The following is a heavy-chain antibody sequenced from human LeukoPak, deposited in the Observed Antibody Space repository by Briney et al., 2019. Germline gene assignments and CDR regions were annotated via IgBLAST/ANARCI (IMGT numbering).Heavy chain of an antibody. D-gene: IGHD3-22*01. V-gene: IGHV4-31*03. CDR1: GGSISSGGYY. CDR2: IYYSGST. J-gene: IGHJ5*02. Sequence: SETLSLTCTVSGGSISSGGYYWSWIRQHPGKGLEWIGYIYYSGSTYYNPSLESRVTISVDTSKNQFSLKLSSVTAADTAVYYCARESSGLHNWFDPWGQGTLVTVSS. CDR3: ARESSGLHNWFDP.